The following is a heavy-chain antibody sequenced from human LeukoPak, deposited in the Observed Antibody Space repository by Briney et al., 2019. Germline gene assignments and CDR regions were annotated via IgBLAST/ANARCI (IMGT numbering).Heavy chain of an antibody. J-gene: IGHJ6*02. D-gene: IGHD4-17*01. CDR1: KYTFTSYV. Sequence: GASVKVSCKASKYTFTSYVMNWVRQAPGQGLEWMGWINIKSGDPTYAPDFTGRFVFSFDTSVSTAYLQISSLKAEDTAIYYCASNSESLSSMTTTDIYYHYGMDVWGQGTTVTVSS. CDR2: INIKSGDP. V-gene: IGHV7-4-1*02. CDR3: ASNSESLSSMTTTDIYYHYGMDV.